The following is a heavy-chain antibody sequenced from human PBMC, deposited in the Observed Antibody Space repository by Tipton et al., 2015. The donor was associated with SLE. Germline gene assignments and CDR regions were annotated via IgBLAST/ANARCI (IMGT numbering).Heavy chain of an antibody. CDR2: ISWNGELI. Sequence: SLRLSCVATGFTFHEHAMHWVRQVPGEGLEWVSGISWNGELIGYADSVRGRFTISRDNARNSLFLQMNSLTTEDTAFYYCARGATGGYYYYYYNDGWGRGTTVTISS. V-gene: IGHV3-9*01. J-gene: IGHJ6*03. D-gene: IGHD7-27*01. CDR3: ARGATGGYYYYYYNDG. CDR1: GFTFHEHA.